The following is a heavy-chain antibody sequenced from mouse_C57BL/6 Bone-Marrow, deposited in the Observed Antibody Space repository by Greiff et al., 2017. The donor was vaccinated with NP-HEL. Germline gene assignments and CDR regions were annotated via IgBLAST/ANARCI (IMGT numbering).Heavy chain of an antibody. CDR1: GFNIKNTY. J-gene: IGHJ2*01. D-gene: IGHD1-1*01. CDR2: IDPANGNT. V-gene: IGHV14-3*01. Sequence: EVQLQQSVAELVRPGASVKLSCTASGFNIKNTYMHWVKQRPEQGLEWIGRIDPANGNTKYAPKFQGKATITADTSSNTAYLQLSSLTSEDTAIYYCARIDGSSPNKLGGFYWGQGTTLTVSS. CDR3: ARIDGSSPNKLGGFY.